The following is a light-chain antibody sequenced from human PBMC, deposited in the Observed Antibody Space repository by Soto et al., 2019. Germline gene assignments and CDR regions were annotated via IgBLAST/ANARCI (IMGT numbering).Light chain of an antibody. CDR2: GAF. CDR3: QQYKNWPPLT. Sequence: EIVMTQSPATLSVSPGERVTLSCRASQSVSSNLAWYQQKPGQAPRLLIYGAFTRATGIPVRFSGSGSGTEFTLTINSLQSEDFAVYYCQQYKNWPPLTFGGGTKVEIK. V-gene: IGKV3-15*01. CDR1: QSVSSN. J-gene: IGKJ4*01.